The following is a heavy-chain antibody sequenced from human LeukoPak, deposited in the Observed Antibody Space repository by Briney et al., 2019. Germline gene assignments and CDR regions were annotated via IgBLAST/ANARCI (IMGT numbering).Heavy chain of an antibody. D-gene: IGHD3-3*01. CDR2: INPNSGGT. V-gene: IGHV1-2*02. Sequence: GASVKVSCKASGYTFTGYYMHWVRQAPGQGLEWMGWINPNSGGTNYAQKFQGRVTMTRDTSIRTAYMELSRLRSDDTAVYYCARRETYYDFWSGEKGNWFDPWGQGTLVTVSS. CDR3: ARRETYYDFWSGEKGNWFDP. CDR1: GYTFTGYY. J-gene: IGHJ5*02.